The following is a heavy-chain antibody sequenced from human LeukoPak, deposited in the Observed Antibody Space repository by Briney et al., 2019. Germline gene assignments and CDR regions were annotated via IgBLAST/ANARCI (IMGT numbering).Heavy chain of an antibody. V-gene: IGHV1-2*02. J-gene: IGHJ6*03. CDR1: GYTFTGYY. D-gene: IGHD3-10*01. CDR2: INPNSGGT. CDR3: ARSRGLMIRGVYYYYMDV. Sequence: ASVTVSCKASGYTFTGYYMHWVRQAPGQGLEWMGWINPNSGGTNYAQKFQGRVTMTRDTSISTAYMELSRLISDDTAVFYCARSRGLMIRGVYYYYMDVWGKGTTVTVSS.